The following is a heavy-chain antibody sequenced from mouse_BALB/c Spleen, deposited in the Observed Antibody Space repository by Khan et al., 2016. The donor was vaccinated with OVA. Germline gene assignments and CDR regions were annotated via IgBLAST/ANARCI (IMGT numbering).Heavy chain of an antibody. CDR3: TRSGYGSFVY. CDR2: INPSNGGT. Sequence: VQLQESGAELVQPGASVKLSCKASGYTFTSYYMYWVKQRPGQGLEWIGEINPSNGGTNFNEKFKSKATLTVDKSSSTAYMQLSSLTSEYSAVYYCTRSGYGSFVYWGQGTLVTVSA. CDR1: GYTFTSYY. J-gene: IGHJ3*01. D-gene: IGHD2-2*01. V-gene: IGHV1S81*02.